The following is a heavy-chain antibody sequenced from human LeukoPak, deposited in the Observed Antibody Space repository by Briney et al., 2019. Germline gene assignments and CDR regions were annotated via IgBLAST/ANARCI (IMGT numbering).Heavy chain of an antibody. CDR1: DYTFTSYG. D-gene: IGHD5-18*01. CDR2: ISAYNGNT. V-gene: IGHV1-18*01. CDR3: AKDNWPYSYGSGDAFDI. Sequence: ASVKVSCKASDYTFTSYGISWVRQAPGQGLEWMGWISAYNGNTNYAQKLQGRVTMTTDTSTSTAYMELRSLRSDDTAVYYCAKDNWPYSYGSGDAFDIWGQGTMVTVSS. J-gene: IGHJ3*02.